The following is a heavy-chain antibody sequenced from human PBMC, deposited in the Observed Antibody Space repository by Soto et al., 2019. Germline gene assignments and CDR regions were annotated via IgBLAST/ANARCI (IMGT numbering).Heavy chain of an antibody. CDR2: INPNSGGT. J-gene: IGHJ4*02. V-gene: IGHV1-2*02. CDR1: GYTFTGYY. CDR3: ARDLSLRSGYTDY. D-gene: IGHD5-12*01. Sequence: ASVKVSCKASGYTFTGYYMHWVRQAPGQGLEWLGWINPNSGGTNYAPNFQGRVTMSWDTSICTAYMGLSSLRSDDTAVYYCARDLSLRSGYTDYWGQGTLVTVSS.